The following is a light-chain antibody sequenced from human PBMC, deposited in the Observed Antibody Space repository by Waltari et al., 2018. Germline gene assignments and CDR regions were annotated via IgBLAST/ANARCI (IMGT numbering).Light chain of an antibody. V-gene: IGKV1-9*01. CDR1: QGITTY. Sequence: DIQLTQSPSFLSPSVGDRVTITCRASQGITTYLVWYQQKPGKAPKVLIYAAATLQSGVPSRFFGSRSGTEFTLTITSLQPEDFATYYCQQVNGYPLTFGGGTKVESK. CDR3: QQVNGYPLT. CDR2: AAA. J-gene: IGKJ4*01.